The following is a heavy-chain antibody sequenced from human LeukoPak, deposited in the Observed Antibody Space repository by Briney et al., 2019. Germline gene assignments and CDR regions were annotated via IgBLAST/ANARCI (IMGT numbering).Heavy chain of an antibody. CDR1: GGTFSSYA. CDR3: ARTYGGNLNDAFDI. Sequence: GSSVKVPCKASGGTFSSYAISWVRQAPGQGLEWMGRIIPIFGIANYAQKFQGRVTITADKSTSTAYMELSSLRSEDTAVYYCARTYGGNLNDAFDIWGQGTMVTVSS. V-gene: IGHV1-69*04. D-gene: IGHD4-23*01. CDR2: IIPIFGIA. J-gene: IGHJ3*02.